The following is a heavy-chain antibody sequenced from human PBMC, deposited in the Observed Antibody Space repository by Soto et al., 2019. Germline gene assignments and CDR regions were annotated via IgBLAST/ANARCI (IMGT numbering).Heavy chain of an antibody. CDR1: GDSISSYF. Sequence: QVQLQESGPGLVKPSETLSLTCTVSGDSISSYFWSWIRQPPGKGLEWIGHFYDSGNSNYNPSLKSPVTISLDTSKNQFSLKLTSVTAADTAIYYCATLRTFDYWGQGTLITVSS. CDR3: ATLRTFDY. V-gene: IGHV4-59*01. CDR2: FYDSGNS. J-gene: IGHJ4*02. D-gene: IGHD2-8*01.